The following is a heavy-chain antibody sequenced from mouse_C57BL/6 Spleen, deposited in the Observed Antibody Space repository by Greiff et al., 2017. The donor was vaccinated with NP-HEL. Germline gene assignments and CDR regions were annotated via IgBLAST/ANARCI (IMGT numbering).Heavy chain of an antibody. CDR2: INPNNGGT. CDR1: GYTFTDYN. J-gene: IGHJ3*01. CDR3: ARLDYYGYPWFAY. V-gene: IGHV1-18*01. Sequence: VQLQQSGPELVKPGASVKIPCKASGYTFTDYNMDWVKQSHGKSLEWIGDINPNNGGTIYNQKFKGKATLTVDKSSSTAYMELRSLTSEDTAVYYCARLDYYGYPWFAYWGQGTLVTVSA. D-gene: IGHD2-2*01.